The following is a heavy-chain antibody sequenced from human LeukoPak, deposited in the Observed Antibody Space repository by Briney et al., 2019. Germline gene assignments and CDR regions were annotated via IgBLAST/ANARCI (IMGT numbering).Heavy chain of an antibody. Sequence: GGSLRLSCAASGFTFSSYSMNWVRQAPGKGLEWASSISSSSSYIYYADSVKGRFTISRDNAKNSLYLQMNNLRAEDTAVYYCARDLSPTGFGELFSTYYFDYWGQGTLVTVSS. D-gene: IGHD3-10*01. CDR2: ISSSSSYI. V-gene: IGHV3-21*01. CDR3: ARDLSPTGFGELFSTYYFDY. CDR1: GFTFSSYS. J-gene: IGHJ4*02.